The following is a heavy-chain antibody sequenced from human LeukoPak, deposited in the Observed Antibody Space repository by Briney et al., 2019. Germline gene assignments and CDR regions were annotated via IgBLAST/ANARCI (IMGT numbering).Heavy chain of an antibody. CDR3: ARNLQTYYDILTGYYAPPFFDY. J-gene: IGHJ4*02. CDR2: IYYSGST. V-gene: IGHV4-30-4*08. D-gene: IGHD3-9*01. Sequence: SETLSLTCTVSGGSISSGGYYWSWIRQHPGKGLEWIGYIYYSGSTYYNPSLKSRVTISVDTSKNQFSLKLSSVTAADTAVYYCARNLQTYYDILTGYYAPPFFDYWGQGTLVTVSS. CDR1: GGSISSGGYY.